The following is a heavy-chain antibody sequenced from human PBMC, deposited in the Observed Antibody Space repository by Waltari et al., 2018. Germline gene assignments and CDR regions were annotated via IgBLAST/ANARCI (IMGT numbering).Heavy chain of an antibody. CDR3: AREKSSCFGDCNDY. CDR1: GFTSSGSA. J-gene: IGHJ4*02. CDR2: ISSRESDI. Sequence: DVQLVESGGGLVQLGGSLSLSCEASGFTSSGSAMNWVRQAPGKGLEWISYISSRESDIFYADSVKGRFTVSRDNAKNSLFLQMNSLRAEDTAVYYCAREKSSCFGDCNDYWGRGTLVTVSS. D-gene: IGHD2-21*02. V-gene: IGHV3-48*03.